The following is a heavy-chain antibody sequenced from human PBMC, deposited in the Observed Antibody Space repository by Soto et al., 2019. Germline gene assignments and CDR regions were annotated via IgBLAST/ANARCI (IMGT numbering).Heavy chain of an antibody. V-gene: IGHV4-59*01. CDR3: ARGPWSSSSCYGFDY. CDR1: GGSIGSYY. J-gene: IGHJ4*02. CDR2: IYYSGST. Sequence: PSETLSLTCSVSGGSIGSYYWSWIRQPPGKGLEWIGYIYYSGSTNYNPSLKSRVTISVDRSKNQFSLELTSVTAADTAVYYCARGPWSSSSCYGFDYWGQGTLVTVS. D-gene: IGHD2-2*01.